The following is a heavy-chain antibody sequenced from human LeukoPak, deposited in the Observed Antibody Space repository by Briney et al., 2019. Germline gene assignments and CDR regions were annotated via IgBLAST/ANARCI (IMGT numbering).Heavy chain of an antibody. J-gene: IGHJ2*01. CDR2: INTNTGNP. D-gene: IGHD3-10*01. Sequence: ASVKVSCKASGYTFTSYAMNWVRQAPGQGLEWMGWINTNTGNPTYAQGFTGRFVFSLDTSVSTAYLQISSLKAEDTAVYYCARGGGSGSYYNVYFGYWYFDLWGRGTLVTVSS. CDR3: ARGGGSGSYYNVYFGYWYFDL. V-gene: IGHV7-4-1*02. CDR1: GYTFTSYA.